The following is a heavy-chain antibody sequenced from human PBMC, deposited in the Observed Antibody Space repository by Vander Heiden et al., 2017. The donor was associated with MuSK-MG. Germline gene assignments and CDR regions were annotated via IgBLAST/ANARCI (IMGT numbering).Heavy chain of an antibody. J-gene: IGHJ5*02. V-gene: IGHV3-30-3*01. CDR2: IPHDGGNE. CDR1: GFTFRGSI. D-gene: IGHD1-26*01. Sequence: QVQLVESGGGVVQPGRSLRLSCAASGFTFRGSIMHWVRQAPGQGLEWIALIPHDGGNEQYADAVRGRFTISRDDSRNTVFLQMNSLRDEDTALYYCAIERGSSGYAGWFGPWGQGTLVTVSS. CDR3: AIERGSSGYAGWFGP.